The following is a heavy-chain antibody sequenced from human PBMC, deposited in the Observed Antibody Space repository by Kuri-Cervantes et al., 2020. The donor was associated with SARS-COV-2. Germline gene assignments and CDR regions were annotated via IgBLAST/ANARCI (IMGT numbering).Heavy chain of an antibody. J-gene: IGHJ4*02. CDR1: GFTFSNTW. CDR3: ATWGGRKGAYVFDY. CDR2: IKSKTDGGTT. D-gene: IGHD3-10*01. Sequence: GESLKISCSASGFTFSNTWVTWVRQAPGKGLEWVGRIKSKTDGGTTDYSALVKGRFTISRDDSKNTLYLQMNALKSEDTAMYYCATWGGRKGAYVFDYWGQGTLVTVSS. V-gene: IGHV3-15*01.